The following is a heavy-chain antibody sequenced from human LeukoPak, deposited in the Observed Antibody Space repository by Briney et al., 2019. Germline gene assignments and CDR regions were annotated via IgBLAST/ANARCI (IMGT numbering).Heavy chain of an antibody. D-gene: IGHD2-15*01. CDR1: GGSITSNTYY. CDR2: IYASGST. Sequence: SQTLSLTCTVSGGSITSNTYYWSWIRQPAGKGLEWIGRIYASGSTDYKPSLKSRVTMSVDTSKNQFSLKLSSVTAADTAVYYCAREGEGYCSGGSCYGFDYWGQGTLVTVSS. CDR3: AREGEGYCSGGSCYGFDY. J-gene: IGHJ4*02. V-gene: IGHV4-61*02.